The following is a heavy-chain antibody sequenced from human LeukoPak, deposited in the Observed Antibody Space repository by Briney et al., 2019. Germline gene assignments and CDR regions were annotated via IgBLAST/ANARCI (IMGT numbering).Heavy chain of an antibody. CDR3: AKDRRRGYYGSGSNFDY. CDR1: GFTFDDFA. Sequence: GRSLRLSCAASGFTFDDFAMHWVRQAPGKGLEWVSGISWNSGSRGYADSVKGRFTISRDNAKNSLYLQMNSLRAEDMALYYCAKDRRRGYYGSGSNFDYWGQGTLVTVSS. CDR2: ISWNSGSR. V-gene: IGHV3-9*03. J-gene: IGHJ4*02. D-gene: IGHD3-10*01.